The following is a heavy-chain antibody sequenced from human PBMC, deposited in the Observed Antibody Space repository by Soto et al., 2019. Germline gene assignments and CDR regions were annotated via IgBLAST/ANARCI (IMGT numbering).Heavy chain of an antibody. CDR3: AKDRRYYYDSSGYYSQSKREHAKVYYFDY. Sequence: GGSLRLSCAASGFTFSSYAMSWVRQAPGKGLEWVSAISGSGGSTYYADSVKGRFTISRDNSKNTLYLQMNSLRAEDTAVYYCAKDRRYYYDSSGYYSQSKREHAKVYYFDYWGQGTLVTVSS. CDR2: ISGSGGST. V-gene: IGHV3-23*01. J-gene: IGHJ4*02. CDR1: GFTFSSYA. D-gene: IGHD3-22*01.